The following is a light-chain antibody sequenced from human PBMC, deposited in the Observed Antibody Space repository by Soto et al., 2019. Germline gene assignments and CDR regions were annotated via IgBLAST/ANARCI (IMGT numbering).Light chain of an antibody. CDR2: GAS. J-gene: IGKJ5*01. Sequence: EIVLTQSPGTLSLSPGERATLSCRASQSVNNYLAWYQQKPGQAPRLLIYGASSRATGIPDRFSGRGSGTDFTLTISRLEPEDFAVFYCQHYDSLPITFGQGTRLEIK. CDR1: QSVNNY. V-gene: IGKV3-20*01. CDR3: QHYDSLPIT.